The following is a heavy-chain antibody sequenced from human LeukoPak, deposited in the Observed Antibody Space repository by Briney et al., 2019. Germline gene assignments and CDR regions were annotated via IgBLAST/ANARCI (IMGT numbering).Heavy chain of an antibody. CDR2: ISGSGGST. Sequence: PGGSLRLSCAASGFTFSSYAMSWVRQAPGKGLEWVSAISGSGGSTYYADSVKGRFTISRDNSKNTLYLQMNSLRAEDTAVYYCAKAGYSSGFFPYYYYGMDVWGRGTTVTVSS. CDR3: AKAGYSSGFFPYYYYGMDV. V-gene: IGHV3-23*01. J-gene: IGHJ6*02. CDR1: GFTFSSYA. D-gene: IGHD6-19*01.